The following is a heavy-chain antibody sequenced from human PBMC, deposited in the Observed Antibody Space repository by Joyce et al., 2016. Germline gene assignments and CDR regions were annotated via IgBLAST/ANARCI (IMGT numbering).Heavy chain of an antibody. V-gene: IGHV1-46*01. CDR1: GYTFTNYY. D-gene: IGHD5-18*01. J-gene: IGHJ6*02. CDR3: ARDTAMATGYYYYGMDV. Sequence: QVQLVQSGAELKKPGASVKVSCKASGYTFTNYYLHWVRQAPGQGLEWMGIINPSGGSTKSAQKFQGRVTMARNTSTSTVYMELSSLRSEDTAVDYCARDTAMATGYYYYGMDVWGQGTTVTVSS. CDR2: INPSGGST.